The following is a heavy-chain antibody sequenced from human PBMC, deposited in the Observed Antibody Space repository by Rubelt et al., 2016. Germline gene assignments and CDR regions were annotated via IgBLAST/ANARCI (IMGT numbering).Heavy chain of an antibody. Sequence: GPGLVKPSGTLSLTCAVSGGSISGLDWWSWVRQPPGRGLEWIGQIHPSGNTNYNPSLKSRVSISVDKSKNHFSLTLTSVTAADTAVYYCARGLNRSTFDYYYGMDVWGQGTTVTVSS. D-gene: IGHD2/OR15-2a*01. V-gene: IGHV4-4*02. J-gene: IGHJ6*02. CDR2: IHPSGNT. CDR1: GGSISGLDW. CDR3: ARGLNRSTFDYYYGMDV.